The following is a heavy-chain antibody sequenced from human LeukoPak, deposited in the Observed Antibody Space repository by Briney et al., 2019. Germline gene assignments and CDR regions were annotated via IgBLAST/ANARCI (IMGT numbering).Heavy chain of an antibody. Sequence: QPGGSLRLSCAASGFTFSSYAMTWVRQAPGKGLEWVSYISSSSNTIYYVNSVKGRFTISRDNAKNSLFLQMNSLRAEDTAVYYCARDVSSPRGYQERAFDYWGQGTLVTVSS. CDR3: ARDVSSPRGYQERAFDY. CDR1: GFTFSSYA. J-gene: IGHJ4*02. D-gene: IGHD3-3*01. CDR2: ISSSSNTI. V-gene: IGHV3-48*04.